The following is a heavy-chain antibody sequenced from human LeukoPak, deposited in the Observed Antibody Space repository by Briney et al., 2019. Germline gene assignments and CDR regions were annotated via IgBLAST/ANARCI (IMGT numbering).Heavy chain of an antibody. Sequence: SETLSLTCTLSGGSISSYYWSWVRPPPGEGREWNWYIYYIGGTNYNPSLTRRATIPVATSKTQFSLKLSSVTAAGTAVYYCASGVIFGYSYGLVQNWFDPWGQGTLVTVSS. CDR2: IYYIGGT. J-gene: IGHJ5*02. CDR1: GGSISSYY. D-gene: IGHD5-18*01. CDR3: ASGVIFGYSYGLVQNWFDP. V-gene: IGHV4-59*01.